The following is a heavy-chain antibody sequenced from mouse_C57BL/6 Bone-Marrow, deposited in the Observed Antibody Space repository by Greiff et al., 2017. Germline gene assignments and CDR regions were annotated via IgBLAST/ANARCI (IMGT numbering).Heavy chain of an antibody. V-gene: IGHV1-50*01. CDR3: ARCDGYYEEVFAY. D-gene: IGHD2-3*01. CDR2: IDPSDSYT. Sequence: VQLQQPGAELVKPGASVKLSCKASGFTFTSYWMQWVKQRPGQGLEWIGAIDPSDSYTNYNQQFKGKATMTVDTSSPTAYLQLSSLTSEDSAVYYCARCDGYYEEVFAYWGQGTLVTVSA. CDR1: GFTFTSYW. J-gene: IGHJ3*01.